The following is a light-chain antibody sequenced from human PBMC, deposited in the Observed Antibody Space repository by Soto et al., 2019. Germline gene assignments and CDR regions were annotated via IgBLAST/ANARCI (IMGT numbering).Light chain of an antibody. CDR1: QGIGSY. CDR3: QHPNSYPPV. Sequence: DIQLTQSPSFLSASIGDRVTITCRASQGIGSYLAWYQQKPGKAPKLLIYAASILHSGVPSRFSGSGSGTEFKLTISSLQPEDFAPYYCQHPNSYPPVFGPGTKVDIK. J-gene: IGKJ3*01. V-gene: IGKV1-9*01. CDR2: AAS.